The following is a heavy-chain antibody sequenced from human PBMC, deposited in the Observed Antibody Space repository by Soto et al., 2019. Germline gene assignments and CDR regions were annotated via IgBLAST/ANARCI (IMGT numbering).Heavy chain of an antibody. J-gene: IGHJ5*02. Sequence: QITLKESGPTLVKPTQTLTLTCTFSGFSLSTSGVGVGWIRQPPGKALEWLALIYWDDDKRYSPSLKSRLTITKDTSTNQVVLTMTNMDPVDTATYYCAHRPRIAVAGTGWFDPWGQGTLVTVSS. CDR1: GFSLSTSGVG. V-gene: IGHV2-5*02. CDR3: AHRPRIAVAGTGWFDP. D-gene: IGHD6-19*01. CDR2: IYWDDDK.